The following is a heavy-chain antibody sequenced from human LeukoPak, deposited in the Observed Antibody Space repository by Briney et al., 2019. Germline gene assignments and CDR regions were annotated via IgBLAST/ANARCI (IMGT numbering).Heavy chain of an antibody. V-gene: IGHV1-69*05. CDR1: GGTFSSYA. J-gene: IGHJ4*02. Sequence: VASVKVSCKASGGTFSSYAISWVRQAPGQGLEWMGGIIPIFGTADYAQKFQGRVTITTDESTSTAYMELSSLRSEDTAVYYCAICTNGVCFWGGSDYWGQGTLVTVSS. D-gene: IGHD2-8*01. CDR2: IIPIFGTA. CDR3: AICTNGVCFWGGSDY.